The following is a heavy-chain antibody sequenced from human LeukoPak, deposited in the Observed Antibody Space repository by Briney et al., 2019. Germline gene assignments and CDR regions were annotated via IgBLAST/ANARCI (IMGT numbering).Heavy chain of an antibody. J-gene: IGHJ4*02. CDR1: VFTLDDYA. CDR2: ISWNSGSI. CDR3: AGETIAAAGKFFDY. D-gene: IGHD6-13*01. Sequence: GGSLRLLCAASVFTLDDYAMHGARQAPAKALEEVSGISWNSGSIGYADSVKGRFTISRDNSKNTLYLQMNSLRAEDTAVYYCAGETIAAAGKFFDYWGQGTLVTVSS. V-gene: IGHV3-9*01.